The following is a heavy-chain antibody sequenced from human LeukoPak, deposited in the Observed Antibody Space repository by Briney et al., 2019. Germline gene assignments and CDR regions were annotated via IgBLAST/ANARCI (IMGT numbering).Heavy chain of an antibody. CDR3: ARDLRYSSGWSLFDP. Sequence: PSETLSLTCTVSGGSVTSYYWTWIRQPPGKGLEWIGYIYYSGSTNYNPSLKSRVTISVDTSKNQFSLKLSSVTAADTAVYYCARDLRYSSGWSLFDPWGQGTLVTVSS. D-gene: IGHD6-19*01. J-gene: IGHJ5*02. CDR2: IYYSGST. CDR1: GGSVTSYY. V-gene: IGHV4-59*02.